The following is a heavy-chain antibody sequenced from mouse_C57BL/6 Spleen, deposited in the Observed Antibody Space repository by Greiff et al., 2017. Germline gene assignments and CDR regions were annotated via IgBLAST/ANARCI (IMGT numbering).Heavy chain of an antibody. D-gene: IGHD1-1*01. V-gene: IGHV1-50*01. J-gene: IGHJ3*01. Sequence: QVQLKQPGAELVKPGASVKLSCKASGYTFTSYWMQWVKQRPGQGLEWIGEIDPSDSYTNYNQKFKGKATLTVDTSSSTAYMQLSSLTSEDSAVYYCAYYYGSKFAYWGQGTLVTVSA. CDR1: GYTFTSYW. CDR2: IDPSDSYT. CDR3: AYYYGSKFAY.